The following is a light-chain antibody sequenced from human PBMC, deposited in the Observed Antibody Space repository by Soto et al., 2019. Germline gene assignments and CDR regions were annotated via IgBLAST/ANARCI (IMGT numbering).Light chain of an antibody. CDR3: QQYNSWPLT. J-gene: IGKJ4*01. CDR1: QSVSSY. V-gene: IGKV3D-15*01. CDR2: GAS. Sequence: EIVLTQSPATLSLSPGERATLSCRASQSVSSYLAWYQQKPGQAPRLVIYGASTRATGIPARFSGSGAGTEFTLTISSLQSEDFAVYYCQQYNSWPLTFGGGTKVDIK.